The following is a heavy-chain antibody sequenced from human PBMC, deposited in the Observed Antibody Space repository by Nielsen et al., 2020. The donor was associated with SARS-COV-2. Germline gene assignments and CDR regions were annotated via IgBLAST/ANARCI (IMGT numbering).Heavy chain of an antibody. CDR1: GFTFSSYG. CDR3: ARVSGEGLWFGEFLDAFDI. D-gene: IGHD3-10*01. CDR2: ISYDGSNK. Sequence: GESLKISCAASGFTFSSYGMHWVRQAPGKGLEWVAVISYDGSNKYYADSVKGRFTISRDNAKNTLYLQMNSLRAEDTAVYYCARVSGEGLWFGEFLDAFDIWGQGTMVTVSS. V-gene: IGHV3-30*03. J-gene: IGHJ3*02.